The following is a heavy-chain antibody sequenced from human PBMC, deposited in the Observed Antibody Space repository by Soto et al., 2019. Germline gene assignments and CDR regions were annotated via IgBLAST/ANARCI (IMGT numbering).Heavy chain of an antibody. CDR1: GDTISTGGYT. D-gene: IGHD4-17*01. V-gene: IGHV4-30-2*01. CDR3: ARETYGVYVGYFDP. Sequence: QLQLQESGSRLVKSSETLSLTCDVSGDTISTGGYTWAWIRQPPGKPLEWIGNTYHSGNPNYNPYRKQPAIISVDKAKTHFSLKVRSVTPADTAVYNCARETYGVYVGYFDPWGQGIQVTVSS. CDR2: TYHSGNP. J-gene: IGHJ5*02.